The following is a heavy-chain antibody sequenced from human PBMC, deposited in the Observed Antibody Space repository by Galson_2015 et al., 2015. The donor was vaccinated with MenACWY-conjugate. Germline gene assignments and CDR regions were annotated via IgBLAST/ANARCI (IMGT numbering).Heavy chain of an antibody. V-gene: IGHV4-34*01. CDR3: ARSGFCSGDGCIQSAYYYYGLDV. CDR2: INHVGESA. Sequence: ETLSLTCDVHNGSLRGDSWSWIRQPPGKGLEWIGEINHVGESANYNPSLTSRVTISLDTSKKQLSLKLSSVTAADMAVYYCARSGFCSGDGCIQSAYYYYGLDVWGQGTSVTVSS. D-gene: IGHD2-8*02. CDR1: NGSLRGDS. J-gene: IGHJ6*02.